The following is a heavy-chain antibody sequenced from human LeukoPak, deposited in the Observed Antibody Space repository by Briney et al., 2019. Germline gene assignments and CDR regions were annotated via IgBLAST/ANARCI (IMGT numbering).Heavy chain of an antibody. V-gene: IGHV3-23*01. Sequence: GGSLRLSCASSGFTFSSYVMTWVRQAPGKGLEWVSGISGTGDSTYYADSVKGRFTISRDNSKNTVYLQMNSLRVEDTAVYYCAKGSSADGGVLHADYWGQGTLITVSS. D-gene: IGHD6-13*01. CDR2: ISGTGDST. J-gene: IGHJ4*02. CDR3: AKGSSADGGVLHADY. CDR1: GFTFSSYV.